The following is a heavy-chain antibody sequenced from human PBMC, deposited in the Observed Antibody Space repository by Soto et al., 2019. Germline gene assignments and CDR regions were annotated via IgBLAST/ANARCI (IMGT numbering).Heavy chain of an antibody. CDR1: GFIFNSYA. CDR2: ISYDGSNK. V-gene: IGHV3-30-3*02. CDR3: ASGAVVTQYTYYGMDV. J-gene: IGHJ6*02. Sequence: GGSLRLSCAASGFIFNSYAMHWVRQAPGKGLEWVAVISYDGSNKYYADSVKGRFTISRDNSKNTLYLQMNSLRAEDTAVYYCASGAVVTQYTYYGMDVWGQGTTVTVSS. D-gene: IGHD2-21*02.